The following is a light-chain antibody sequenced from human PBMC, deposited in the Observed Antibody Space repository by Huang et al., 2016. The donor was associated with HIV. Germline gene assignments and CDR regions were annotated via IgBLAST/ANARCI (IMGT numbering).Light chain of an antibody. V-gene: IGKV2-28*01. CDR3: MQALQTPPYT. CDR1: QSLLNKNGYNY. CDR2: MGS. J-gene: IGKJ2*01. Sequence: DIVMTQSPLSLSVIPGEPASISCNSSQSLLNKNGYNYLDWYLQRPGQSPQLLIYMGSNRASGVPDRFSGSGSGTNFALKSTRVAAEEVGLYYCMQALQTPPYTFGQGTNLEIK.